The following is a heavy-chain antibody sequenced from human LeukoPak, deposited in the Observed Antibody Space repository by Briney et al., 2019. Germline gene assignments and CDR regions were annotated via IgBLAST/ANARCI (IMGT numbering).Heavy chain of an antibody. CDR1: GGPISNYY. CDR3: ARSRGLAGAATVIDY. CDR2: VYNSGIT. Sequence: KPSETLSLTCTVSGGPISNYYWTWIRQSPGQGLEWIGYVYNSGITDYNPSLKSRLTISVDTSKNQFSLKLSSMTAADTAVYYCARSRGLAGAATVIDYWGQGILVTVSS. J-gene: IGHJ4*02. V-gene: IGHV4-59*08. D-gene: IGHD6-25*01.